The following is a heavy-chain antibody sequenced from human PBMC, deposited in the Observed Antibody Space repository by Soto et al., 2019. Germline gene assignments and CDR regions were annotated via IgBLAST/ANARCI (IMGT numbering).Heavy chain of an antibody. CDR3: ARHGVTTFWPRFDS. V-gene: IGHV4-59*08. J-gene: IGHJ5*01. CDR1: GGSLISYY. CDR2: TSYSRHT. Sequence: PSETLSLTCIVSGGSLISYYWSWIRQRPGKGGEWLGHTSYSRHTHSTPSLKRRVTMSVDTSTNRFSLQMTSVTAAATPIYYCARHGVTTFWPRFDSWRQGTLVT. D-gene: IGHD3-9*01.